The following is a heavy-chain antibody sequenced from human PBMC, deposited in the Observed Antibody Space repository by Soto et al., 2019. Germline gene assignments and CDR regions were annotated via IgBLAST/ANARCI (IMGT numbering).Heavy chain of an antibody. CDR3: AKDLQPLYYGGPWEPENGMDV. CDR2: ISGSGGST. Sequence: PGGSLRLSCAASGFTFSSYAMSWVRQAPGKGLEWVSAISGSGGSTYYADSVKGRFTISRDNSKNTLYLQMNSLRAEDTAVYYCAKDLQPLYYGGPWEPENGMDVWGQGTTVTVSS. D-gene: IGHD3-10*01. CDR1: GFTFSSYA. V-gene: IGHV3-23*01. J-gene: IGHJ6*02.